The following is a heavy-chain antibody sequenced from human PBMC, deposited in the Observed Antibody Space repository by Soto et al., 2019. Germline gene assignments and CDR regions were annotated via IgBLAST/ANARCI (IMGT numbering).Heavy chain of an antibody. CDR2: ISWNGAAT. J-gene: IGHJ4*02. Sequence: EVQLVESGGGLVQPGGSLRLSCAASGFTFDDYAIHWVRQAPGKGLEWVSGISWNGAATGYMNSVKGRFSISRDNTKNPRYLQMNSLRSEDSAVYYGANLPLSGSGFDCWGQGTLVTVSS. D-gene: IGHD3-10*01. CDR1: GFTFDDYA. V-gene: IGHV3-9*01. CDR3: ANLPLSGSGFDC.